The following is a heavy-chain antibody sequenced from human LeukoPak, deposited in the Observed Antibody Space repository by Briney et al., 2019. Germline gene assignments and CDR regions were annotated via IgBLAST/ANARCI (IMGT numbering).Heavy chain of an antibody. CDR3: ARGGYYDSGGYYAPLDY. V-gene: IGHV4-4*07. CDR1: GGSISSYY. J-gene: IGHJ4*02. Sequence: SETLSLTCTVSGGSISSYYWSWIRQPAGKGLEWIGRIYTSGSTNYNPSLKSRVTMSVDTSKNQFSLKLSSVTAADTAVYYCARGGYYDSGGYYAPLDYWGQGTLVTVSS. CDR2: IYTSGST. D-gene: IGHD3-22*01.